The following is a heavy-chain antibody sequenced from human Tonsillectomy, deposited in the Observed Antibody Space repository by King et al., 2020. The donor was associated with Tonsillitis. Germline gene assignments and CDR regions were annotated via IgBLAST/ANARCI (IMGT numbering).Heavy chain of an antibody. CDR2: INQGGNT. Sequence: LQQWGAGLLKPSETLSLTCAVYGGSFSGYYWSWIRQPPGKGLEWIGEINQGGNTNYNPSLKSRVTISVDTSKNQFSLKLSSVTAADTAVYYCARGLRYSLIWGQGTMVTVSS. V-gene: IGHV4-34*01. CDR3: ARGLRYSLI. D-gene: IGHD3-9*01. J-gene: IGHJ3*02. CDR1: GGSFSGYY.